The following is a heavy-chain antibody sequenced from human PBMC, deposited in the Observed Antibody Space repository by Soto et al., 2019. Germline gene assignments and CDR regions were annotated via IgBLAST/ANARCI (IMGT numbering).Heavy chain of an antibody. CDR1: GGSFSGYY. CDR3: ARGRSWYQTAY. CDR2: INHSGST. Sequence: QVQLQQWGAGLLKPSETLSLTCAVYGGSFSGYYWSWIRQPPGKGLEWIGEINHSGSTNYNPSLKSRVTISVDTSKNQFSLKLSSVTAADPAVYYCARGRSWYQTAYWGQGTLVTVSS. J-gene: IGHJ4*02. V-gene: IGHV4-34*01. D-gene: IGHD6-13*01.